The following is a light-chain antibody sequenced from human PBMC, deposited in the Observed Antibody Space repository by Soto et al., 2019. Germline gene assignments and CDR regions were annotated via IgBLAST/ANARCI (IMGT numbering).Light chain of an antibody. V-gene: IGKV3-20*01. CDR1: HSVSSSY. CDR2: GAS. Sequence: EIVLTQSPGTLSLSPGERATLSCRASHSVSSSYLAWYQQKPGQAPRLLIYGASSRATGIPDRFSGSGSGTDFTLTISSLEPEDFAVYYCQQYGSSPPITFGQGTRLEI. J-gene: IGKJ5*01. CDR3: QQYGSSPPIT.